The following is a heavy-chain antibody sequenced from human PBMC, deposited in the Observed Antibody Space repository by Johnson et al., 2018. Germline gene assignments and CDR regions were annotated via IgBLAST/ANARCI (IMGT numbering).Heavy chain of an antibody. V-gene: IGHV1-58*01. CDR2: VVVDSGKT. Sequence: QWVRQARGQRLEWMGWVVVDSGKTSYAQKFQERVTITRDKSTSTAYMELTSLRPEDTAIYYFAVQYFSNALCEGLDPWVQGTPVTVSS. D-gene: IGHD2-8*01. J-gene: IGHJ5*02. CDR3: AVQYFSNALCEGLDP.